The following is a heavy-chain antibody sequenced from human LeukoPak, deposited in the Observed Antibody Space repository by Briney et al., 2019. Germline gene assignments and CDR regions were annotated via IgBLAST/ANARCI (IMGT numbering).Heavy chain of an antibody. CDR3: ATDPEGRDGHNFDY. CDR2: IYVSGRT. D-gene: IGHD5-24*01. Sequence: PSETLSLTCTVSGGSISSYSWSWIRQPAGKGLEWVGRIYVSGRTDYSPPLNSRVTMSLDTSKNQFSLKLSSVTVADTAVYYCATDPEGRDGHNFDYWGQGTLVTVYS. V-gene: IGHV4-4*07. J-gene: IGHJ4*02. CDR1: GGSISSYS.